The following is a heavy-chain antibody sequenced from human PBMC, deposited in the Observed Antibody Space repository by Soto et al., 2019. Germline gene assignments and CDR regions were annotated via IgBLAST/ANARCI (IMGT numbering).Heavy chain of an antibody. V-gene: IGHV6-1*01. J-gene: IGHJ4*02. D-gene: IGHD1-26*01. CDR3: ERGEKYSGRIFEY. CDR1: WCRFSINIAA. CDR2: TYYRSKWYS. Sequence: SETLSVTCVISWCRFSINIAALNLIRQSPSRGLEWLGRTYYRSKWYSDYAASVESRITVNPDTSKNHLSLQLNSVTPADTAVYYCERGEKYSGRIFEYWGKGKMVTVSS.